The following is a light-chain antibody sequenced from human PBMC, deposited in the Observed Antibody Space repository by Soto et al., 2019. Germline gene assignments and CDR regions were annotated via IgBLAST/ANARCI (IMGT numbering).Light chain of an antibody. V-gene: IGKV2-30*02. CDR2: EVS. Sequence: DVVMTQSPLSLPVTLGQPASISCRSSQSLVHRDGNTYLNWFHQRPGKTPRRLIYEVSNRDSGVPDRFSGSGSDTDFTLKISGVEAEDVGVYYCMQGTHWPPYTFGQGTKLEIK. CDR1: QSLVHRDGNTY. J-gene: IGKJ2*01. CDR3: MQGTHWPPYT.